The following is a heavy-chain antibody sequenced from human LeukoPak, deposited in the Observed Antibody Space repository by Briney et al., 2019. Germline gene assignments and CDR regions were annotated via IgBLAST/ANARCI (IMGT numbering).Heavy chain of an antibody. D-gene: IGHD6-19*01. Sequence: GGSLRLSCAASGFTFSNYWMTWVRQAPGKGLEWVANIKLDVSETYYVESVRGRFTISRDNTKNSLYLQMNSMRAEDTAVYYCARVRQWLDAFDIWGQGTMVTVSS. CDR3: ARVRQWLDAFDI. V-gene: IGHV3-7*01. CDR2: IKLDVSET. J-gene: IGHJ3*02. CDR1: GFTFSNYW.